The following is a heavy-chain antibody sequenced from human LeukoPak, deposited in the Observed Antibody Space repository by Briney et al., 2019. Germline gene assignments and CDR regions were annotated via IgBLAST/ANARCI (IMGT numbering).Heavy chain of an antibody. Sequence: SETLSLTCTVSGGSISSYYWSWIRQPPGKGLEWIGYIYYSVSTNYNPSLKSRVTISVDTSKNQFSLKLSSVTAADTAVYYCARGARGSYSYWGQGTLVTVSS. V-gene: IGHV4-59*08. J-gene: IGHJ4*02. CDR3: ARGARGSYSY. CDR2: IYYSVST. D-gene: IGHD1-26*01. CDR1: GGSISSYY.